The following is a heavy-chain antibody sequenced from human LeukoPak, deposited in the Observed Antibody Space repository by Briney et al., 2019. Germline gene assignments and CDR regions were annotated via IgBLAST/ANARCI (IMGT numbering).Heavy chain of an antibody. CDR2: ISSSSYI. D-gene: IGHD3-10*01. V-gene: IGHV3-21*01. J-gene: IGHJ6*02. Sequence: GGSLRLSCAASGFTFSSYSMNWVRQAPGKGLEWVSSISSSSYIYYADSVKGRFTISRDNSKNTLYLQMNSLRAEDTAVYYCARGTGFNGMDVCGQGTTVTVSS. CDR1: GFTFSSYS. CDR3: ARGTGFNGMDV.